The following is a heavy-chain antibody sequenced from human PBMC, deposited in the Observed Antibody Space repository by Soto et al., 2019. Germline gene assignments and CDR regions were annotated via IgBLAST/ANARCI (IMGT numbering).Heavy chain of an antibody. Sequence: PGGSLRLSCAASGFTFSSYAMHRVRQAPGKGLEWVAVISYDGSNKYYADSVKGRFTIPRDNSKNTLYLQMNSLRAEDTAVYYCARDGRDGYNYKGVFDYWGQGTLVTVSS. CDR2: ISYDGSNK. CDR3: ARDGRDGYNYKGVFDY. J-gene: IGHJ4*02. V-gene: IGHV3-30-3*01. D-gene: IGHD5-12*01. CDR1: GFTFSSYA.